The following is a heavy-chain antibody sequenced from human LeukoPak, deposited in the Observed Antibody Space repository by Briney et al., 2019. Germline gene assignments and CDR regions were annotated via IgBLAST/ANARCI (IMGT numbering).Heavy chain of an antibody. CDR2: IIPILGIA. CDR1: GGTFSSYA. CDR3: ASSQTYYDFRN. J-gene: IGHJ4*02. D-gene: IGHD3-3*01. V-gene: IGHV1-69*04. Sequence: GASVKVSCKASGGTFSSYAISWVRQAPGQGLEWMGRIIPILGIANYAQKFQGRVTITADKSTSTAYMELSSLRSEDTAVYYCASSQTYYDFRNWGQGTLVTVSS.